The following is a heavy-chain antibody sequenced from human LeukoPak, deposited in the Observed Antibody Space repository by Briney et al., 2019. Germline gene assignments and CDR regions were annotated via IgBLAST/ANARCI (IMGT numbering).Heavy chain of an antibody. CDR3: ARQFSLAPYFFDY. CDR1: GFTFSSYE. J-gene: IGHJ4*02. Sequence: GSLRLSCAASGFTFSSYEMNWVRQAPGKGLEWIGIIYHSGSTYYNPSLKSRVTISVDTSKNQFSLNLSSVTAADTAVYYCARQFSLAPYFFDYWGQGTLVTVSA. V-gene: IGHV4-59*05. CDR2: IYHSGST. D-gene: IGHD3-3*02.